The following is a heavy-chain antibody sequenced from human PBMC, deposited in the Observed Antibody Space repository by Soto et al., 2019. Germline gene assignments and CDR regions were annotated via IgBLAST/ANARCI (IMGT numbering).Heavy chain of an antibody. CDR3: AGDPDSHYNDSHSSSGWYRDFDY. D-gene: IGHD6-19*01. Sequence: SVKVPCKASGGTFSTYTITWVRQAPGQGLEWMGRIIPIIGIINYAQKFQGRVTISADKFTGTAYMELTGLRSDDTAVYYCAGDPDSHYNDSHSSSGWYRDFDYWGQGTLVTVSS. J-gene: IGHJ4*02. CDR2: IIPIIGII. V-gene: IGHV1-69*04. CDR1: GGTFSTYT.